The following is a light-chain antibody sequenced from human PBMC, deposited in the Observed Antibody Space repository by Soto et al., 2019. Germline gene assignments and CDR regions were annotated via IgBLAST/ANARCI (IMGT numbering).Light chain of an antibody. CDR3: QHYGSLVLT. CDR1: QSVSSTY. V-gene: IGKV3-20*01. CDR2: GAS. J-gene: IGKJ4*01. Sequence: EIVLTQSPGTLSLSPGERATLSCRASQSVSSTYLAWYQQKPGQAPRLLIYGASRRATGIPDRFSGSGSGTDFPLTISRLEPEDFAVYYCQHYGSLVLTFGGGTKVEIK.